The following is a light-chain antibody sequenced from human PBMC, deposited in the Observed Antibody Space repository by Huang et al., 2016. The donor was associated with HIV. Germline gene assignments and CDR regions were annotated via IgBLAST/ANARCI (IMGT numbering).Light chain of an antibody. V-gene: IGKV3-11*01. CDR2: DTS. CDR3: QQRGSRPPM. Sequence: EIVLTQSPATLSLSPGERATLSCRASQSVSSYLAWFQQKPGQAPRLLIYDTSNRATGIPARFSGSGSGTDFTLTISSLEPEDFAVYYCQQRGSRPPMFGQGTKVEIK. J-gene: IGKJ1*01. CDR1: QSVSSY.